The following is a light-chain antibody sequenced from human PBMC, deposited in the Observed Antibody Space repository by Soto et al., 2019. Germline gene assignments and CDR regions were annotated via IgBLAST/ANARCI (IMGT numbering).Light chain of an antibody. J-gene: IGLJ3*02. CDR3: SSYTSSSTRV. CDR1: SRDVGGYNY. CDR2: EVS. V-gene: IGLV2-14*01. Sequence: QSALTQPASVSGSPGQSINISCTGTSRDVGGYNYVSWYQQHPGKAPKLMIYEVSNRPSGVSNRFSGSKSGNTASLTISGLQAEDEADYYCSSYTSSSTRVFGGGTQLTVL.